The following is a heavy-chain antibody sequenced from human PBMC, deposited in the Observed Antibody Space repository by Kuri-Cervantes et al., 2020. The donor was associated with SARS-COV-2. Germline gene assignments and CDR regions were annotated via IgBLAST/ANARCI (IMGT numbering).Heavy chain of an antibody. CDR1: GYSISSGYY. D-gene: IGHD6-19*01. Sequence: SQTLSLTCAVSGYSISSGYYWGWIRQPPGKGLEWIGSIYHSGSTHYKPSLKSRVTLSVDTSKNQFSLKLSSVTVADTAVYYCARHSRLVDFDYWGQGTLVTVSS. CDR2: IYHSGST. V-gene: IGHV4-38-2*01. J-gene: IGHJ4*02. CDR3: ARHSRLVDFDY.